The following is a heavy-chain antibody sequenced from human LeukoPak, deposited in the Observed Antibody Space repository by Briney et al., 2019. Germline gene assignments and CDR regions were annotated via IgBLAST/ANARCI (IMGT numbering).Heavy chain of an antibody. CDR2: IYSGGST. V-gene: IGHV3-53*04. CDR3: ASGPDYYYYGMDV. J-gene: IGHJ6*02. CDR1: GFTVSSNY. Sequence: PGGSLSLSCAASGFTVSSNYMSWVRQAPGKGLEWVSVIYSGGSTYYADSVKGRFTISRHNSKNTLYLQMNSLRAEDTAVYYCASGPDYYYYGMDVWGQGTTVTVSS.